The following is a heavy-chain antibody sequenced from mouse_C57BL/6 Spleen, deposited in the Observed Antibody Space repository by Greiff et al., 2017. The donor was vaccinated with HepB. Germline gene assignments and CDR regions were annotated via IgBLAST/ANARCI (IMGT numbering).Heavy chain of an antibody. Sequence: EVQLQQSGPVLVKPGASVKMSCKASGYTFTDYYMNWVKQSHGKSLEWIGVINPYNGGTSYNQKFKGKATLTVDKSSSTAYMELNSLTSEDSAVYYCARQNDGYYYAMDYWGQGTSVTVSS. CDR3: ARQNDGYYYAMDY. V-gene: IGHV1-19*01. CDR2: INPYNGGT. J-gene: IGHJ4*01. D-gene: IGHD2-3*01. CDR1: GYTFTDYY.